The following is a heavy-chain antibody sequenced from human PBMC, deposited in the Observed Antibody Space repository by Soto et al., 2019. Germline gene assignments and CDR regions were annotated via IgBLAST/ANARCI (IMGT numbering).Heavy chain of an antibody. CDR3: AREVRGGFTGIFDQ. V-gene: IGHV4-4*07. D-gene: IGHD2-15*01. CDR1: GDSISDYFY. Sequence: SETLSFTCTVSGDSISDYFYWSWIRQPAGKGLEWIGRIYTDGTTKYNPSLKSRVTLSLDKSKNQFSLRLSSVTAADTAVYYFAREVRGGFTGIFDQWGRGSRVTVSS. CDR2: IYTDGTT. J-gene: IGHJ4*02.